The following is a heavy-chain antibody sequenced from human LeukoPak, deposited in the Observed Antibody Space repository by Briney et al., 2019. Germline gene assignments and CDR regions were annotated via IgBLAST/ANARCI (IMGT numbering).Heavy chain of an antibody. V-gene: IGHV4-38-2*02. J-gene: IGHJ6*03. Sequence: NTSETLSLTCTVSGYSISSGYYWGWIRQPPGKGLEWTGSIYHSGSTYYNPSLKSRVTISVDTSKNQFSLKLSSVTAADTAVYYCARDGNYDFWSGYHQSYYYTDVWGKATTVTVSS. CDR3: ARDGNYDFWSGYHQSYYYTDV. CDR1: GYSISSGYY. CDR2: IYHSGST. D-gene: IGHD3-3*01.